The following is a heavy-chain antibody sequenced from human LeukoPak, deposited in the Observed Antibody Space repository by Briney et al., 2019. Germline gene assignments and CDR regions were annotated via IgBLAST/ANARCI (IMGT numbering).Heavy chain of an antibody. Sequence: SETLSLTCAVYGGSFSGYYWSWIRQPPGKGLEWIGEINHSGSTNYNPSLKSRVTISVDTSKNQFSLKLTSVTAADTAVYYCARHSKEMSTTTWDYWGQGTLVTVSS. CDR2: INHSGST. CDR3: ARHSKEMSTTTWDY. CDR1: GGSFSGYY. D-gene: IGHD5-24*01. V-gene: IGHV4-34*01. J-gene: IGHJ4*02.